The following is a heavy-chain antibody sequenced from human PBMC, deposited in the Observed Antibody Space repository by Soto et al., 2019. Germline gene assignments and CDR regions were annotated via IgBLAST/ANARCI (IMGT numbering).Heavy chain of an antibody. J-gene: IGHJ6*04. Sequence: ASVNVSCKASGYTFTSYGISWVRQAPGQGLEWMGWISAYNGNTNYAQKLQGRVTMTTDTSTSTAYMELRSLRSDDTAVYYCASRTIYCSSTSCYLPDVWGKGTTVTVSS. CDR3: ASRTIYCSSTSCYLPDV. CDR2: ISAYNGNT. D-gene: IGHD2-2*01. CDR1: GYTFTSYG. V-gene: IGHV1-18*01.